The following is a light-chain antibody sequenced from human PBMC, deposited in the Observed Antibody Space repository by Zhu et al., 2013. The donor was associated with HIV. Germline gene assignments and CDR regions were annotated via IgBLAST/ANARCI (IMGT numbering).Light chain of an antibody. J-gene: IGKJ1*01. CDR3: QQYNNWLET. Sequence: EVLMTQSPATLSVSPGERATLSCRASQSVSSDLAWYQQKPGQAPRLLIYGASTRATGIPARFSGSGSGTEFTLTISSLQSEDFAVYYCQQYNNWLETFGQGTKVEIK. CDR2: GAS. CDR1: QSVSSD. V-gene: IGKV3-15*01.